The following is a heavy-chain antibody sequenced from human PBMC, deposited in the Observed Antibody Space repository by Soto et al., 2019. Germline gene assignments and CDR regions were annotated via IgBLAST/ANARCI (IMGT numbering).Heavy chain of an antibody. CDR2: INHSGST. Sequence: TSETLSLTCAVYGGSFSGYYWSWIRQPPGKGLEWIGEINHSGSTNYNPSLKSRVTISVDTSKNQFSLKLSSVTAADTAVYYCARVPLQDSSSWPYYFDYWGQGTLVTVSS. V-gene: IGHV4-34*01. CDR1: GGSFSGYY. J-gene: IGHJ4*02. D-gene: IGHD6-13*01. CDR3: ARVPLQDSSSWPYYFDY.